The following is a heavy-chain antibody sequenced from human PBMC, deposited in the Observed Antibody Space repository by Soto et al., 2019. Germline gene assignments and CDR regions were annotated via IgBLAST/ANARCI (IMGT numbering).Heavy chain of an antibody. V-gene: IGHV4-34*01. Sequence: SETLSLTCAVYGGSFSGYYWSWIRQPPGKGLEWIGEINHSGSTNYNPSLKSRVTISVDKSKNQFSLKLSSVTAADTAVYYCARAPPTDIVATISVHYYYGMDVWGQGTTVTVSS. CDR3: ARAPPTDIVATISVHYYYGMDV. CDR1: GGSFSGYY. CDR2: INHSGST. D-gene: IGHD5-12*01. J-gene: IGHJ6*02.